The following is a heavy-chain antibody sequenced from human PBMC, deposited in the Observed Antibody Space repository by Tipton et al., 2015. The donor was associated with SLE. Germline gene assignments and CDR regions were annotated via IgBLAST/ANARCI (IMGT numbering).Heavy chain of an antibody. Sequence: VQLVQSGGGLVQPGGSLRLSCAASGFTFSSYAMSWVRQAPGKGLEWVSGIRVSGGDTYYADSVKGRFAISRDNSNNTLYLQMNSLRAEDTAVYFCAQSPLDFWSGYAFDYWGQGTLVTVSS. CDR1: GFTFSSYA. CDR2: IRVSGGDT. J-gene: IGHJ4*02. D-gene: IGHD3-3*01. V-gene: IGHV3-23*04. CDR3: AQSPLDFWSGYAFDY.